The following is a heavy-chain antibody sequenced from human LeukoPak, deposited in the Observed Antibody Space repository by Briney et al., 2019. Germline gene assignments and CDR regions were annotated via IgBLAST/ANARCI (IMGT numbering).Heavy chain of an antibody. J-gene: IGHJ3*02. CDR3: TLVGITMIVKPGNDAFDI. Sequence: SETLSLTCTVSGGSISSSSYYWGWIRQPPGKGLEWIGSIYYSGSTYYNPSLKSRVTISVDTSKNQFPLKLSSVTAADTAVYYCTLVGITMIVKPGNDAFDIWGQGTMVTVSS. CDR2: IYYSGST. D-gene: IGHD3-22*01. V-gene: IGHV4-39*06. CDR1: GGSISSSSYY.